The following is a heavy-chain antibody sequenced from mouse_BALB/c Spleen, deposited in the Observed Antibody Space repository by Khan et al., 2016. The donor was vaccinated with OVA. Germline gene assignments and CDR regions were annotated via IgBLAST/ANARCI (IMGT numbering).Heavy chain of an antibody. V-gene: IGHV2-6-2*01. CDR1: GFSLTTYG. Sequence: QVQLKQSGPDLVAPSQSLSITCTVSGFSLTTYGVHWVRQPPGKGLEWLGVIWSDVKTTYNSPLKSRLSISKDNSKSQVFLKMNSLQTDDTAMYHCARSNFYAMDYWGQGTSVTVSS. CDR2: IWSDVKT. D-gene: IGHD2-5*01. J-gene: IGHJ4*01. CDR3: ARSNFYAMDY.